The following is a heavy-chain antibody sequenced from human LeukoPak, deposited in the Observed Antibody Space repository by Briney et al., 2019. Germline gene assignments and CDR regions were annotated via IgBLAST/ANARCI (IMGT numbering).Heavy chain of an antibody. V-gene: IGHV3-48*02. CDR2: ISSSGNII. CDR3: ARDYGGHGEYFDY. J-gene: IGHJ4*02. CDR1: GFPFSSYN. Sequence: GGSLRLSCAASGFPFSSYNMNWVRQAPGKGLEWVSYISSSGNIIDYADSVKGRFTISRDNAKNSVYLQMNSLRDKDTAVYHCARDYGGHGEYFDYWGQGTLVTVSS. D-gene: IGHD4-23*01.